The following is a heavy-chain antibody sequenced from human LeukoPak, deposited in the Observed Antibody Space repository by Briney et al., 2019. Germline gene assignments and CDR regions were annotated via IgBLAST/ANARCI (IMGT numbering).Heavy chain of an antibody. CDR1: GFTFGNYA. CDR2: ITNSGAAT. D-gene: IGHD3-22*01. J-gene: IGHJ4*02. CDR3: AKSDYYDSYFDR. Sequence: QPGGSLRLSCAASGFTFGNYAMSWVRQAPGKGLDWVSTITNSGAATYYADSVRGQFTISRDNSKNTLFLQMNNLRAEDTAVYYCAKSDYYDSYFDRWGQGTLVTVSS. V-gene: IGHV3-23*01.